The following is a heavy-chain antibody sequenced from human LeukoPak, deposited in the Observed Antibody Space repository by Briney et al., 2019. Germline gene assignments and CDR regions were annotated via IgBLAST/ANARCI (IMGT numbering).Heavy chain of an antibody. CDR1: GGSISSGDYY. V-gene: IGHV4-30-4*01. D-gene: IGHD3-22*01. CDR3: ARGGHYYDSSGYWVVGAFDI. CDR2: IYYSGST. Sequence: PSETLSLTCTVSGGSISSGDYYWSWIRQPPGKGLEWIGYIYYSGSTYYNPSLKSRVTISVDTSKNQFSLKLSSVTAADTAVYYCARGGHYYDSSGYWVVGAFDIWGQGTMVTVSS. J-gene: IGHJ3*02.